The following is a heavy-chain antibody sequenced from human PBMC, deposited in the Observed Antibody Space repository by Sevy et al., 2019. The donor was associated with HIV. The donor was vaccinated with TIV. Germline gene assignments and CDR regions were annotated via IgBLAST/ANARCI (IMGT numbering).Heavy chain of an antibody. CDR3: AKESSITDRRGIDY. J-gene: IGHJ4*02. V-gene: IGHV3-30*02. CDR2: IRYDGINE. CDR1: GFTFYNYG. Sequence: GGSLRLSCAASGFTFYNYGMHWVRQAPGKGLEWVTFIRYDGINEYYADSVKGRFVISRDNPKNTLYLQMNTLRAEDTAVYYCAKESSITDRRGIDYWGQGTLVTVSS. D-gene: IGHD6-6*01.